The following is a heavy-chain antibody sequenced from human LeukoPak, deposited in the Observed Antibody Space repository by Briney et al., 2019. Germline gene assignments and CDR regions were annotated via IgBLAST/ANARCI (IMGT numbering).Heavy chain of an antibody. J-gene: IGHJ4*02. Sequence: SETLSLTCTVSGGSITDSLWTGIRQPAGKGLEWIGRIYSSGITNCSPSLKSRVTMSVDTSKNQFSLNLTSVTAADTAVYFCASEQTTSGGRRLDYWGQGTLVFVSS. D-gene: IGHD1-26*01. CDR2: IYSSGIT. CDR3: ASEQTTSGGRRLDY. CDR1: GGSITDSL. V-gene: IGHV4-4*07.